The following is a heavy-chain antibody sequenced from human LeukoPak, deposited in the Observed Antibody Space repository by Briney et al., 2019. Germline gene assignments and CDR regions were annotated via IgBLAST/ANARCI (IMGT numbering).Heavy chain of an antibody. CDR2: ISGSGGST. CDR1: GFTFSSYA. V-gene: IGHV3-23*01. Sequence: GGSLRLSCAASGFTFSSYAMSWVRQAPWKGLEWVSAISGSGGSTYYADSVKGRFTISRDNSKNTLYLQMNSLRAEDTAVYYCAKYGSGSYYRDWGQGTLVTVSS. D-gene: IGHD3-10*01. CDR3: AKYGSGSYYRD. J-gene: IGHJ4*02.